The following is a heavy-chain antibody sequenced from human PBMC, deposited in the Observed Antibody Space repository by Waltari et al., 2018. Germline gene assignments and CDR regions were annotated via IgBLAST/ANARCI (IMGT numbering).Heavy chain of an antibody. Sequence: QVQLVQSGAEVKKPGASVQVSCKASGYTFTAWYLYLVRQAPGQGLEWMGRISPNSGGTNYAQKFQGRVTMTRDTSISTAYMELSRRTSDDTAVYYCAKGGDCNGGSCNFDYWGQGTVVTVSS. V-gene: IGHV1-2*06. J-gene: IGHJ4*02. CDR2: ISPNSGGT. D-gene: IGHD2-15*01. CDR3: AKGGDCNGGSCNFDY. CDR1: GYTFTAWY.